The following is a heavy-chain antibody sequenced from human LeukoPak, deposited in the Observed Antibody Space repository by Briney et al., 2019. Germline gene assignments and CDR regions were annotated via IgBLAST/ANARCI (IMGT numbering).Heavy chain of an antibody. V-gene: IGHV4-34*01. CDR1: GGSFSGYY. J-gene: IGHJ4*02. Sequence: SETLSLTCAVYGGSFSGYYWSWIRQPPGKGLEWIGEINHSGSTNYNPSLKSRVTISVDTSKNQFSLKLSSMTAADTAVYYCARVSDYGDWAIDYWGQGTLVTVSS. CDR3: ARVSDYGDWAIDY. CDR2: INHSGST. D-gene: IGHD4-17*01.